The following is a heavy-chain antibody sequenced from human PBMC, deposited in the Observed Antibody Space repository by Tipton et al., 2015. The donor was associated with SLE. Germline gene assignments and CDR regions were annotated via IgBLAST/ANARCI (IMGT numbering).Heavy chain of an antibody. CDR3: ARVPNNWDSSGYYDY. D-gene: IGHD3-22*01. CDR2: ISYDGSNK. Sequence: SLRLSCAASGFTFSSYAMYWVRQAPGKGLEWVAVISYDGSNKYYADSVKGRFTISRDNSKNTLYLQMNSLRPEDTAVYYCARVPNNWDSSGYYDYWGQGTLVTVSS. J-gene: IGHJ4*02. CDR1: GFTFSSYA. V-gene: IGHV3-30*04.